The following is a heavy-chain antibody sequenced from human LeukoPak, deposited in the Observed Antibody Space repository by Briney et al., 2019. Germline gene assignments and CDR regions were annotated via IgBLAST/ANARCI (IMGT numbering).Heavy chain of an antibody. CDR3: AKAGAIKFDF. CDR1: GFIFSNSA. Sequence: PGGSLRLSCAASGFIFSNSATSWVRQAPGKGLEWVSGINGGGTGTYYAYSVRGRVTISRDNSKNTLHLDMNSVRAEDTAIYYCAKAGAIKFDFWGQGILVTVSS. D-gene: IGHD1-26*01. CDR2: INGGGTGT. J-gene: IGHJ4*02. V-gene: IGHV3-23*01.